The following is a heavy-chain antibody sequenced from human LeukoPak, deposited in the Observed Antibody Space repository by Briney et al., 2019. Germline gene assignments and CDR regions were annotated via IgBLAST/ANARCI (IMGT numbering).Heavy chain of an antibody. J-gene: IGHJ4*02. V-gene: IGHV3-48*01. CDR3: ARVVVGSSHC. CDR2: ISSSSSTI. D-gene: IGHD3-22*01. Sequence: PGGSLRLSCAASGFTFSSYSMNWVRQAPGKGLEWVSYISSSSSTIYYADSVKGRFTISRDNAKNSLYLQMNSLRAEDTAVYYCARVVVGSSHCWGQGTLVTVSS. CDR1: GFTFSSYS.